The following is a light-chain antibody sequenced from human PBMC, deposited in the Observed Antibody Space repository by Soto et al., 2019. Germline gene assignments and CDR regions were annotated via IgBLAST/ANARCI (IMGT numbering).Light chain of an antibody. Sequence: DIQMTQSPSTLSASVGDRVTITCRASESISSWFAWFQQKPGKAPKLLIHKASILENGVSSRFSGSESGTEFTLTISSLQPDDFATYFCQQYSTKWSFGQGTKVEIK. V-gene: IGKV1-5*03. J-gene: IGKJ1*01. CDR2: KAS. CDR3: QQYSTKWS. CDR1: ESISSW.